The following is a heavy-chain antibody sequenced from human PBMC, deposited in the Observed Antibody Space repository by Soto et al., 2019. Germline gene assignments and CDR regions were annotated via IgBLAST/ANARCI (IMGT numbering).Heavy chain of an antibody. CDR2: IYNSGST. Sequence: QVQLQESGPGLVKPSETLSLTCTVSGGSVSSGNQYWSWIRQPPGKGLEWIGYIYNSGSTDYNPSLKSRVSISVDTSKNQFSLNLSSVTAVDTAMYLCASGSSVSAYIDSWGQGTLVTVSS. CDR3: ASGSSVSAYIDS. CDR1: GGSVSSGNQY. J-gene: IGHJ4*02. D-gene: IGHD6-13*01. V-gene: IGHV4-61*01.